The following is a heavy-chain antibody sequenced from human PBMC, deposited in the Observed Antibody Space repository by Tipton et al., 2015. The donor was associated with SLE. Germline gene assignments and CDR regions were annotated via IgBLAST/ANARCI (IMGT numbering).Heavy chain of an antibody. CDR2: IKQDGREK. CDR3: ARDGESSARYHPFDY. J-gene: IGHJ4*02. CDR1: GFRFSSYW. Sequence: SLRLSCAASGFRFSSYWMSWVRQAPGKGLEWVANIKQDGREKYLVDSVKGRFTISRDNAKNSLYLQMNSLRVEDTAVYFCARDGESSARYHPFDYWGQGTLVTVSS. V-gene: IGHV3-7*01. D-gene: IGHD1-14*01.